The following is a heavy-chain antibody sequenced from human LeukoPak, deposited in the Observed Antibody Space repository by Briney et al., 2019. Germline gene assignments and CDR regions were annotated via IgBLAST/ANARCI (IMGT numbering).Heavy chain of an antibody. J-gene: IGHJ2*01. D-gene: IGHD6-13*01. CDR3: ARVYYSSSYDYWDFDL. CDR1: GVYIRSYC. CDR2: IYYSGST. Sequence: ASETLSLTCTVSGVYIRSYCWSSIRQPQRKGLEWHRFIYYSGSTNYTPSLKSRVTISVDTSKKPLSLKLSSVTAADTAVYYCARVYYSSSYDYWDFDLWGPRVLVT. V-gene: IGHV4-59*01.